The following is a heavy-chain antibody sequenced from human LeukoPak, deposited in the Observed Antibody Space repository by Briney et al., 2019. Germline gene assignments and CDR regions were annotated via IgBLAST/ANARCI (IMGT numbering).Heavy chain of an antibody. Sequence: PSETLSLTCTVSGASISSYYWGWIRQPPGKGLEWIGSIYYSGSTYYNPSLKSRVTISVDTSKNQFSLKLSSVTAADTAVYYCARHPSVWGQGTLVTVSS. V-gene: IGHV4-39*01. CDR1: GASISSYY. CDR3: ARHPSV. D-gene: IGHD3-10*01. CDR2: IYYSGST. J-gene: IGHJ4*02.